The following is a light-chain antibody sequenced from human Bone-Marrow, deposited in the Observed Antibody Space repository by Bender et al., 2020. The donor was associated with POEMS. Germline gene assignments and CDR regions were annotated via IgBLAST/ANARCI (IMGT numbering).Light chain of an antibody. CDR1: NIGSHS. V-gene: IGLV3-21*02. Sequence: SYVLIQPPSVSVAPGQTATLTCGGNNIGSHSVHWYQQKPGQAPVLVLYDDRDRPSGIPERFSGSNSGNIATLTISGTQALDEADYYCQAWDTSSVVFGGGTKLTVL. CDR2: DDR. J-gene: IGLJ2*01. CDR3: QAWDTSSVV.